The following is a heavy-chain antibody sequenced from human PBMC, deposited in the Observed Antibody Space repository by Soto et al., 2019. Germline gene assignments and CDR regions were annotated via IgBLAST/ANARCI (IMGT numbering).Heavy chain of an antibody. CDR1: GASIRRRGYY. D-gene: IGHD2-15*01. CDR3: ASSGGPEGDWFDP. CDR2: VYYSGST. J-gene: IGHJ5*02. Sequence: QVLLQEPGPGLVKPSQTLSLTCTVSGASIRRRGYYWSWIRQHPGGGLEWIGFVYYSGSTDYNPSLRGRVTISADTSKNELTLRLFSVTAADTAMYYCASSGGPEGDWFDPWGQGTLVTVSS. V-gene: IGHV4-31*03.